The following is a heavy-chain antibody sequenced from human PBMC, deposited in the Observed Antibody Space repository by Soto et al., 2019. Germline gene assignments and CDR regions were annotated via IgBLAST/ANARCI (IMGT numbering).Heavy chain of an antibody. J-gene: IGHJ1*01. CDR2: ISYDGSNK. CDR3: AKDLSSGWPAEYFQH. Sequence: GGSLRLSCAASGFTFSSYGMHWVRQAPGKGLEWVAVISYDGSNKYYADSVKGRFTISRDNSKNTLYLQMNSLRAEDTAVYYCAKDLSSGWPAEYFQHWGQGTLVTVSS. CDR1: GFTFSSYG. D-gene: IGHD6-19*01. V-gene: IGHV3-30*18.